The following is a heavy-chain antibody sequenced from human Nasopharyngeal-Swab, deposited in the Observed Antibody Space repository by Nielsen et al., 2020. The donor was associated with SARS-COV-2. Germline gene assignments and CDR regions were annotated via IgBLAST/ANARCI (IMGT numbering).Heavy chain of an antibody. Sequence: SETLSLTCDVNGGTFSGFFWSWVRLLPGKGLEWIGAVNHIGRADYNPSLKSRVTISVDTSKNQLSLKLTSVTAADTAVYYCARDIFGVVSYFDYGLDVWGQGTTVTVSS. CDR1: GGTFSGFF. CDR3: ARDIFGVVSYFDYGLDV. V-gene: IGHV4-34*01. J-gene: IGHJ6*02. D-gene: IGHD3-3*01. CDR2: VNHIGRA.